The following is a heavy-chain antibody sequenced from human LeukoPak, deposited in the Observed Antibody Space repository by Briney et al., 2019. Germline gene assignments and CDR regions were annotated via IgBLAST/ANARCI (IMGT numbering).Heavy chain of an antibody. V-gene: IGHV3-74*01. D-gene: IGHD6-13*01. CDR3: ARDATAAGLDY. Sequence: SGFXXXSYWMHWVRQAPGKGLVWVSRINSDGSSTSYADSVKGRFTISRDNAKNTLYLQMNSLRAEDTAVYYCARDATAAGLDYWGQGTLVTVSS. J-gene: IGHJ4*02. CDR2: INSDGSST. CDR1: GFXXXSYW.